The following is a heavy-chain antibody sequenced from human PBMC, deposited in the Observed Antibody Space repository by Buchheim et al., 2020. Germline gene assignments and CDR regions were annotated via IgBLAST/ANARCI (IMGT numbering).Heavy chain of an antibody. CDR2: ISYDGRKK. Sequence: QAQLVESGGAVVQPGRSLRLSCAASGFTFSTYGMHWVRQAPGKGLEWVAVISYDGRKKHYEDSVKGRFTISRDNSKNTVHLQMNSLRAEDTAVYYCAKDPYSGYDLGAFDYWGQGTL. D-gene: IGHD5-12*01. CDR3: AKDPYSGYDLGAFDY. J-gene: IGHJ4*02. V-gene: IGHV3-30*18. CDR1: GFTFSTYG.